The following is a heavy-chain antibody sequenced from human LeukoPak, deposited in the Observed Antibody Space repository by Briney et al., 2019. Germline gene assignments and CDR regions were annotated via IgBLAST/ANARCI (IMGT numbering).Heavy chain of an antibody. CDR3: AKGRGDGYTYPLLFDY. D-gene: IGHD5-24*01. Sequence: GGSLRLSCVVSGFTLSDYSMNWIRQAPGKGLEWLSYISTASLSIYSADSVKGRFTISRDNSRKMLYLQMSSLRAEDTAVYYCAKGRGDGYTYPLLFDYWGQGTLVTVSS. CDR2: ISTASLSI. J-gene: IGHJ4*02. CDR1: GFTLSDYS. V-gene: IGHV3-48*01.